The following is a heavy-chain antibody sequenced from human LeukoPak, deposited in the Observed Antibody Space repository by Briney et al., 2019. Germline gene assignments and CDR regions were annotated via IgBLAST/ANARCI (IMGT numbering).Heavy chain of an antibody. CDR1: GFPFISYE. CDR2: ISSGGTTI. V-gene: IGHV3-48*03. CDR3: ARLGWGNYFDY. Sequence: GGSLRLSCVVSGFPFISYEMNWVRQAPGKGLEWVSYISSGGTTIYYADSVKGRFSISRDNAKNSLYLQMNSLRAQDTAVYYCARLGWGNYFDYWGQGTLVTVSA. D-gene: IGHD2-15*01. J-gene: IGHJ4*02.